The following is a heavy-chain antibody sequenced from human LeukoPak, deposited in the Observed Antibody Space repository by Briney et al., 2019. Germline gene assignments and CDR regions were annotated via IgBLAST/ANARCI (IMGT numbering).Heavy chain of an antibody. J-gene: IGHJ4*02. CDR3: ARAGALYYFDY. CDR2: IKQDGSEK. Sequence: PGGSLRLSCAAFGFTFSSYWMSWVRQAPGKGLEWVANIKQDGSEKYYVDSVKGRFTISRDNAKNSLYLQMNSLRAEDTAVYYCARAGALYYFDYWGQGTLVTVPS. CDR1: GFTFSSYW. V-gene: IGHV3-7*01.